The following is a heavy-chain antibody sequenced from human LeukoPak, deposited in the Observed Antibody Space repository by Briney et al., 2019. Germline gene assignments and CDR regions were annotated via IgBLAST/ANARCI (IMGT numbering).Heavy chain of an antibody. CDR1: GGSFSGYY. J-gene: IGHJ4*02. D-gene: IGHD3-22*01. Sequence: SETLSLTCAVYGGSFSGYYWSWIRQPPGKGLEWIGEINHSGSTNYNPSLKSRVTISVDTSKNQFSLKLSSVTAADTAVYYCARSDYYDSRGYWNYWGQGTLVTVSS. CDR3: ARSDYYDSRGYWNY. V-gene: IGHV4-34*01. CDR2: INHSGST.